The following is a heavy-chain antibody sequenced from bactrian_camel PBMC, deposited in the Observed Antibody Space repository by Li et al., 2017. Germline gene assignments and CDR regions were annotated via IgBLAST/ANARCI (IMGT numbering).Heavy chain of an antibody. CDR1: GYKTC. CDR2: IDTNGST. CDR3: AAVDSRCFWAGLSPPNFHY. D-gene: IGHD3*01. J-gene: IGHJ4*01. V-gene: IGHV3S68*01. Sequence: VQLVESGGGSVQAGGSLRLSCATTGYKTCMAWFRQAPGKEREGVANIDTNGSTRYADSVKGRFTISKDNAKSTLYLQMDSLKPEDTAMYFCAAVDSRCFWAGLSPPNFHYWGQGTQVTVS.